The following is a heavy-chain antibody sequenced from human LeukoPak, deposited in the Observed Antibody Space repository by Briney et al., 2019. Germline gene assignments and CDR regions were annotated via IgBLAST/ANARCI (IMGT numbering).Heavy chain of an antibody. V-gene: IGHV3-21*01. CDR3: AREGVTQGYFDY. Sequence: GGSLRLSCAASGFTLRSYTMNWVRQAPGKGLEWVSSIGISSNKIYYADSVKGRFIISRDNAKNSLYLQMNSLRAEDTAVYYCAREGVTQGYFDYWGQGTLVTVSS. J-gene: IGHJ4*02. CDR2: IGISSNKI. CDR1: GFTLRSYT. D-gene: IGHD2-8*01.